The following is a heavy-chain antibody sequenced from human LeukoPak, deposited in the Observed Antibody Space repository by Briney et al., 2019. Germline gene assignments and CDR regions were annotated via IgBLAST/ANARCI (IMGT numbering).Heavy chain of an antibody. CDR3: AKDLTRLPNY. V-gene: IGHV3-23*01. CDR2: ISSSGGTT. CDR1: GFTFSSYA. Sequence: GGSLRLSCAASGFTFSSYAMTWVRQAPGKGLEWVSAISSSGGTTYYADSVKGRFTISRDNSKNTLYLQMNSLRAEDTAVYYCAKDLTRLPNYWGQGALVTVSS. J-gene: IGHJ4*02.